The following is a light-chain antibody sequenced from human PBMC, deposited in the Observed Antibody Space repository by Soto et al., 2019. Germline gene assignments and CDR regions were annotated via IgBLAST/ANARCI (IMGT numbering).Light chain of an antibody. CDR1: NIGSKS. Sequence: SYELTQPPSVSVAPGKTARITCGGNNIGSKSVHWYQQKPGQAPVLVIYYDSDRPSGIPERFSGSNSGNTATLTISRVEAGDEADYYCQVWDSCSDHLRVFGGGTKLTVL. J-gene: IGLJ3*02. V-gene: IGLV3-21*04. CDR3: QVWDSCSDHLRV. CDR2: YDS.